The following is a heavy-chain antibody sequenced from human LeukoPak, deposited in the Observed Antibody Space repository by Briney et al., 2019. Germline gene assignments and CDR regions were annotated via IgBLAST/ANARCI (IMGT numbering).Heavy chain of an antibody. Sequence: GGSLRLSCAASGFTFSSYEMNWVRQAPGKGLEWVSYISSSGSTIYYADSVKGRFTISRDNAKNSLYLQMNSLRAEDTAVYYCAKGSVPVVAMNAFEIWGQGTMVTVSS. J-gene: IGHJ3*02. CDR1: GFTFSSYE. CDR2: ISSSGSTI. D-gene: IGHD2-2*01. CDR3: AKGSVPVVAMNAFEI. V-gene: IGHV3-48*03.